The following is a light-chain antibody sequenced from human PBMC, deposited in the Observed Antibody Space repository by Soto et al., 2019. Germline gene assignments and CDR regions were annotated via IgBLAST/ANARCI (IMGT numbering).Light chain of an antibody. CDR3: SSYAGSNNHVV. V-gene: IGLV2-8*01. CDR2: EVT. J-gene: IGLJ2*01. CDR1: SSDVGAYNY. Sequence: QSALTQPPSASGSPGQSVTISCTGTSSDVGAYNYVSWYQQHPGKAPKLMIYEVTERPSGVPYRFSGSKSGNTASLTVSGLQAEDEADYYCSSYAGSNNHVVFGGGTKVTVL.